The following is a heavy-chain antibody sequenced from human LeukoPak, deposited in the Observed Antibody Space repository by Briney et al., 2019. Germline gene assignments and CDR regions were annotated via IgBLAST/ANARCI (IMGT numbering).Heavy chain of an antibody. CDR1: GFTFTSSA. J-gene: IGHJ6*03. D-gene: IGHD6-13*01. CDR3: AAAAADNYYYYYMDV. Sequence: TSVKVSCKASGFTFTSSAMQWVRQARGQRLEWIGWIVVGSGNTNYAQKSQERVTITRDMSTSTAYMELSSLRSEDTAVYYCAAAAADNYYYYYMDVWGKGTTVTVSS. V-gene: IGHV1-58*02. CDR2: IVVGSGNT.